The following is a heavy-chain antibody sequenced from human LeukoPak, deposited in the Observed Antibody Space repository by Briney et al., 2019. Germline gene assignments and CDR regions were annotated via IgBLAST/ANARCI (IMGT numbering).Heavy chain of an antibody. CDR3: AKDKLSYRFS. D-gene: IGHD2/OR15-2a*01. Sequence: GGALRLSCATYGYTFSSYGRPSVRQAPGKGLEWVAFIRYDGSNKYYADSVKGRFTISRDNSKNTLYLQMNSLRAEDTAVYYCAKDKLSYRFSWGQGTLVTVSS. CDR2: IRYDGSNK. CDR1: GYTFSSYG. V-gene: IGHV3-30*02. J-gene: IGHJ5*02.